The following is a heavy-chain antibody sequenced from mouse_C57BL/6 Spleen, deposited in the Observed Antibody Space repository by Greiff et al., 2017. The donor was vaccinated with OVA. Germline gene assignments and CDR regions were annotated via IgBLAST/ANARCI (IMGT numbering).Heavy chain of an antibody. J-gene: IGHJ2*01. CDR2: IYPSDSET. D-gene: IGHD2-1*01. Sequence: LQQPGAELVRPGSSVKLSCKASGYTFTSYWMDWVKQRPGQGLEWIGNIYPSDSETHYNQKFKDKATLTVDKSSSTAYMQLSSLTSEDSAVYYCARGYYGNYGYWGQGTTLTVSS. V-gene: IGHV1-61*01. CDR3: ARGYYGNYGY. CDR1: GYTFTSYW.